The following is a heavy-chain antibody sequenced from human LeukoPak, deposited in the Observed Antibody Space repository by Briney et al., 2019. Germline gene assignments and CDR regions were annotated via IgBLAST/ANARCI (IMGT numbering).Heavy chain of an antibody. CDR1: GFTFGDYA. J-gene: IGHJ4*02. CDR2: IASETYGGTA. V-gene: IGHV3-49*04. Sequence: GGSLRLSCTASGFTFGDYAMTWVRQAPGKGLEWVGFIASETYGGTAEYAASVKGRFTISRDDTKSIAYLQMNSLKTEDTAVYYCTRDQTPYYWGQGTLVTVSS. CDR3: TRDQTPYY.